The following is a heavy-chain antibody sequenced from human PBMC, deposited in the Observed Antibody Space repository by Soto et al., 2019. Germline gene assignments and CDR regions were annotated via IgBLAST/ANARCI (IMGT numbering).Heavy chain of an antibody. Sequence: LSPSASGFPPRNYAISWVREAPGKGLEWVSAISGSGGNTYYADSVKGRFTISSDNSKNTLYLHMDSLRAEDTAVYYCAKEPACPPAYFDYWGQGTLVTVSS. V-gene: IGHV3-23*01. CDR3: AKEPACPPAYFDY. J-gene: IGHJ4*02. CDR2: ISGSGGNT. CDR1: GFPPRNYA. D-gene: IGHD6-25*01.